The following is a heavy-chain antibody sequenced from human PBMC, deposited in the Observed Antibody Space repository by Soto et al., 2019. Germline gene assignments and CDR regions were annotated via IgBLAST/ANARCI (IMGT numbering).Heavy chain of an antibody. Sequence: ASVKVSCKASGYTFTSYAMHWVRQAPGQRLEWMGWINAGNGNTKYSQKFQGRVTITRDTSASTAYMELSSLRSEDTAVYYCARGVEITFGGYYYYYYYMDVWAKGTTVPVS. CDR2: INAGNGNT. J-gene: IGHJ6*03. V-gene: IGHV1-3*01. D-gene: IGHD3-16*01. CDR1: GYTFTSYA. CDR3: ARGVEITFGGYYYYYYYMDV.